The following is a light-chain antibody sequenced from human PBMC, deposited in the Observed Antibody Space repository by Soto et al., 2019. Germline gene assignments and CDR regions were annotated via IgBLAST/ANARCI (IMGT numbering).Light chain of an antibody. V-gene: IGKV1-39*01. CDR1: QSISSY. J-gene: IGKJ4*01. Sequence: DIQMTQSPSSLSACVGDRVTITCRASQSISSYLNWYQQKPGKAPKLLIYAASSLQSGVPSRFSGSGSGTDFTLTISSLQPEDFATYYCQQSYSTPLTLGGGTKVDIK. CDR3: QQSYSTPLT. CDR2: AAS.